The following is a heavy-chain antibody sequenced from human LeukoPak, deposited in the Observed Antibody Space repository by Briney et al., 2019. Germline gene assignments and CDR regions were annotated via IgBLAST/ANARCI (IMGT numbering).Heavy chain of an antibody. V-gene: IGHV4-59*08. CDR3: ARLPGATSNVDY. CDR2: IYYSGST. D-gene: IGHD1-26*01. Sequence: HPSETLSLTCTVSGGSISSYFWSWIRQPPGKGLEWIGYIYYSGSTNYNPSLKSRVTISVDTSKNQFSLKLSSVTAADTAVYYCARLPGATSNVDYWGQGTLVTVSS. J-gene: IGHJ4*02. CDR1: GGSISSYF.